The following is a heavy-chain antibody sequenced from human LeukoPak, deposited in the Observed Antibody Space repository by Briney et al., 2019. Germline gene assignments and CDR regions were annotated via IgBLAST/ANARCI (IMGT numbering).Heavy chain of an antibody. D-gene: IGHD6-19*01. CDR3: ASGYSSGWYYFDY. Sequence: PGGSLRLSCAASGFTFSDYAMSWVRQAPGKGLEWVSAVSGSGRSTYYADFVKGRVTISRDTSKNTLYLQMNSLRAEDTAVYYCASGYSSGWYYFDYWGQGTLVTVSS. CDR1: GFTFSDYA. J-gene: IGHJ4*02. V-gene: IGHV3-23*01. CDR2: VSGSGRST.